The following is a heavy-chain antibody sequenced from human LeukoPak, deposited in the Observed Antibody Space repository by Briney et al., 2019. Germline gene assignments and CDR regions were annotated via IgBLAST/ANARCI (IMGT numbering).Heavy chain of an antibody. CDR3: ARGRTTVTTLFDY. CDR2: IYYSGST. D-gene: IGHD4-17*01. Sequence: SETLSLTCTVSGGSISSYYWSWIRQPPGKGLEWIGYIYYSGSTNYNPSLKSRVTISVDTSKNQFSLELSSVTAADTAVYYCARGRTTVTTLFDYWGQGTLVTVSS. V-gene: IGHV4-59*01. J-gene: IGHJ4*02. CDR1: GGSISSYY.